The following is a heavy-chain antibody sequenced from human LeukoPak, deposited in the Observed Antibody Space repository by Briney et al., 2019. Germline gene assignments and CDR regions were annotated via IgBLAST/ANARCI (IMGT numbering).Heavy chain of an antibody. J-gene: IGHJ6*03. CDR3: AKDQGGATNYYYYMDV. Sequence: GGSLRLSCAASGFTVSSNYMSWVRQAPGKGLEWVSAISGSGGSTYYADSVKGRFTISRDNSKNTLYLQMNSLRAEDTAVYYCAKDQGGATNYYYYMDVWGKGTTVTISS. D-gene: IGHD1-26*01. V-gene: IGHV3-23*01. CDR2: ISGSGGST. CDR1: GFTVSSNY.